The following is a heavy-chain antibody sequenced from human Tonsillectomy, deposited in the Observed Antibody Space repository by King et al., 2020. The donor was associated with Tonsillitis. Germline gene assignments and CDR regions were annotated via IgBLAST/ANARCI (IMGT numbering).Heavy chain of an antibody. V-gene: IGHV3-23*03. D-gene: IGHD3-10*01. Sequence: VQLVESGGGLVQRGGSLRLSCAASGFSLRDYALSWVRQAPGKGLEWGSVIYGFHAGSTTYYGDSVKGRFSISRDDSKNTLYLQMNSLRPEDTAIYYCAKCRDFYGSGSHEDNWFDPWGQGSLVTVSS. CDR2: IYGFHAGSTT. J-gene: IGHJ5*02. CDR1: GFSLRDYA. CDR3: AKCRDFYGSGSHEDNWFDP.